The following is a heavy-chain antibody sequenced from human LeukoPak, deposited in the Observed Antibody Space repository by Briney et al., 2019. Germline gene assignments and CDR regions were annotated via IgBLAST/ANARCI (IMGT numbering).Heavy chain of an antibody. Sequence: PGGSLRLSCAASGFTFTDYAMSWVRQAPGKGLEWVALISYDGSNEYYADSVRGRFTISRDNSKFTLYMQMNSLRAEDTAVYYCARVRAGYCTSTSCYTGMDVWGQGTTVTVSS. D-gene: IGHD2-2*01. CDR1: GFTFTDYA. CDR2: ISYDGSNE. J-gene: IGHJ6*02. V-gene: IGHV3-30*04. CDR3: ARVRAGYCTSTSCYTGMDV.